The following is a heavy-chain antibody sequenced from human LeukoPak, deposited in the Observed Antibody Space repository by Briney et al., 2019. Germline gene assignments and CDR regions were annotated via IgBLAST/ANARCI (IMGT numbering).Heavy chain of an antibody. CDR3: ARDHEQQLGAFDI. V-gene: IGHV4-59*01. Sequence: SETLSLTCTVSGGSISSYYWSWIRQPPGKGLEWIGYIYYSGSTNYNPSLKSRVTISVDTSKNQFSLKLSSVTAADTAVYYCARDHEQQLGAFDIWGQGTMVTVSS. D-gene: IGHD6-13*01. CDR2: IYYSGST. CDR1: GGSISSYY. J-gene: IGHJ3*02.